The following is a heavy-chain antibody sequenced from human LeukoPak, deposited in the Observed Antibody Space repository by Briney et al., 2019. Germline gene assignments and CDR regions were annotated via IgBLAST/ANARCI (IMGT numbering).Heavy chain of an antibody. J-gene: IGHJ2*01. CDR1: GGSFTSYY. D-gene: IGHD1-26*01. Sequence: SETLSLTCTMSGGSFTSYYWSWIRQPPGKGQEWSGYIYYSGSNSGSTNYHPSLNSRVTISLDTSKNLYSLKLRSVTAADTAVYYCARRAIVDWYFDLWGRGTLVTVSS. CDR3: ARRAIVDWYFDL. V-gene: IGHV4-59*01. CDR2: IYYSGSNSGST.